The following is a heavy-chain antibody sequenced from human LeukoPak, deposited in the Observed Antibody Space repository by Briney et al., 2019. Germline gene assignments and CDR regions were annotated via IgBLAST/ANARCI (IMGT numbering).Heavy chain of an antibody. D-gene: IGHD3-22*01. J-gene: IGHJ3*02. CDR3: ARDTAYDSSGDDAFDI. CDR2: ISSSSSYI. CDR1: GFIFSDAW. V-gene: IGHV3-21*01. Sequence: GGSLRLSCAASGFIFSDAWMSWVRQAPGKGLEWVSSISSSSSYIYYADSVKGRFTISRDNAKNSLYLQMNSLRAEDTAVYYCARDTAYDSSGDDAFDIWGQGTMVTVSS.